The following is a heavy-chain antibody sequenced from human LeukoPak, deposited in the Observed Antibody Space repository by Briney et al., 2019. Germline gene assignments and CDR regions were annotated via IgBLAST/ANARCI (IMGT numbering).Heavy chain of an antibody. D-gene: IGHD6-6*01. CDR1: GYSISSGYY. Sequence: PSETLSLTCTVSGYSISSGYYWGWIRQPPGKGLEWIGSIYHSGSTYYNPSLKSRVTISVDTSKNQFSLKLSSVTAADTAVYYCARDYVGSSSAYYYMDVWGKGTTVTVSS. CDR3: ARDYVGSSSAYYYMDV. J-gene: IGHJ6*03. V-gene: IGHV4-38-2*02. CDR2: IYHSGST.